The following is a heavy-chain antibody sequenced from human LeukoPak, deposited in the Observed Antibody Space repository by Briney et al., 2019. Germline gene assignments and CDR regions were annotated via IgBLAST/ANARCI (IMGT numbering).Heavy chain of an antibody. V-gene: IGHV3-7*01. CDR2: VKQDGSEK. D-gene: IGHD2-2*01. J-gene: IGHJ6*02. Sequence: GGSLRLSCAASGFIFSSYWMHWVRQAPGKGLEWVANVKQDGSEKYYVDSVKGRFTISRDNSKNTLYLQMNSLRAEDTAVYYCARDRIVVIPTYRMDVWGQGTTVTVSS. CDR1: GFIFSSYW. CDR3: ARDRIVVIPTYRMDV.